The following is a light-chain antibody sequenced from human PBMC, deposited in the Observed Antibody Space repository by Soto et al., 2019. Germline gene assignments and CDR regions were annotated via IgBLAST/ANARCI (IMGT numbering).Light chain of an antibody. CDR1: SSNIGSKY. CDR3: GTWGSEVGGGVV. CDR2: DSD. Sequence: QSVLTQPPSVSGAPGQKVTISCSGSSSNIGSKYVSWYRQLPGTATKLLIYDSDKQASGIPDRFSGSKSGTSATLGIAGLQPGDEDDYDCGTWGSEVGGGVVFGGGTQLTVL. J-gene: IGLJ2*01. V-gene: IGLV1-51*01.